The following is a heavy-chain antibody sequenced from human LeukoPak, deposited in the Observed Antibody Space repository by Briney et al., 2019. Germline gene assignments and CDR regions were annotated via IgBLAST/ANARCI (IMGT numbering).Heavy chain of an antibody. V-gene: IGHV3-48*01. CDR1: GFTFSSYS. J-gene: IGHJ6*03. Sequence: PGGSLRLSCAASGFTFSSYSMNWVRQAPGKGLEWVSYISSSSSTIYYPDSVKGRFTISRDNAKNSLYLQMNSLRAEDTAVYYCARAAFGEFYYYMDVWGKGTTVTISS. CDR2: ISSSSSTI. D-gene: IGHD3-10*01. CDR3: ARAAFGEFYYYMDV.